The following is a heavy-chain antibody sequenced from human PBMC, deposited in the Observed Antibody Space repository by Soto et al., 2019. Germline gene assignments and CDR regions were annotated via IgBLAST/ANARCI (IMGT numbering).Heavy chain of an antibody. CDR3: ARDLPGTETPFLRPSGLDV. CDR2: IWYDGTNK. V-gene: IGHV3-33*01. CDR1: GFTFSSHG. J-gene: IGHJ6*02. Sequence: QVQLVESGGGVVQPGRSLRLSCGASGFTFSSHGMHWVRQAPGKGLEWVAVIWYDGTNKYYADSVKGRFTISRDNSKNTLHLKMHSLRIEDTALYFCARDLPGTETPFLRPSGLDVWGQGTTVTVSS. D-gene: IGHD2-15*01.